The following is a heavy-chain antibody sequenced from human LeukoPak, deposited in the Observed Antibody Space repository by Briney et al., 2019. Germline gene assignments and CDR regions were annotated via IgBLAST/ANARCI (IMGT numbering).Heavy chain of an antibody. V-gene: IGHV3-30*18. CDR3: AQGDSSSWYYYYGLEV. CDR2: ISYDGSNK. CDR1: GFTFSSYG. Sequence: PGGSLRLSCAASGFTFSSYGMHWVRQAPGKGLEWVAVISYDGSNKYSADSVKGRFTISRDNSKNTLYLQMNSLRAEDTAVYYCAQGDSSSWYYYYGLEVWGQGTTVTVSS. J-gene: IGHJ6*02. D-gene: IGHD6-13*01.